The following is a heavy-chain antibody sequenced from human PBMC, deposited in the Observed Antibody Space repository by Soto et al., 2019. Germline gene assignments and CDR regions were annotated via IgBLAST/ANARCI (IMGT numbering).Heavy chain of an antibody. CDR1: GESFSGYY. D-gene: IGHD3-3*01. CDR2: INDRGRP. V-gene: IGHV4-34*01. J-gene: IGHJ6*02. Sequence: SETLSLTCAVYGESFSGYYWSWVRQPPGKGLEWIGEINDRGRPNYNPSLKRRVTLSIDTSNNQVSLRLNSVTAADTAVYYCARQMGNYEFWSGKPYSYYYAMDVWRQGTTVTVSS. CDR3: ARQMGNYEFWSGKPYSYYYAMDV.